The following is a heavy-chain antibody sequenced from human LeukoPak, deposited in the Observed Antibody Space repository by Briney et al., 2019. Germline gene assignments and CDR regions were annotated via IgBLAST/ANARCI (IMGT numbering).Heavy chain of an antibody. Sequence: SVKVSCKASGGTFSSYAISWVRQAPGQGLEWMGGTIPIFGTANYAQKFQGRVTITTDESTSTAYMELSSLRSEDTAVYYCARERGVGVAKEKKQPNEYYFDYWGQGTLVAVSS. CDR2: TIPIFGTA. J-gene: IGHJ4*02. D-gene: IGHD3-3*01. CDR3: ARERGVGVAKEKKQPNEYYFDY. V-gene: IGHV1-69*05. CDR1: GGTFSSYA.